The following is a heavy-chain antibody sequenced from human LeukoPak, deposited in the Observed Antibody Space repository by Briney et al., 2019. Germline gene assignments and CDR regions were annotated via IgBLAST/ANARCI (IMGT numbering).Heavy chain of an antibody. J-gene: IGHJ4*02. CDR2: INHSGST. CDR3: ARVRAEWLVPGVTSDFDY. Sequence: GSLRLSCAASGFTFSSSAMSWIRQPPGKGLEWMGEINHSGSTNYNPSLKSRVTISVDTSKNQFSLKLSSVTAADTAVYYCARVRAEWLVPGVTSDFDYWGQGTLVTVSS. CDR1: GFTFSSSA. V-gene: IGHV4-34*01. D-gene: IGHD6-19*01.